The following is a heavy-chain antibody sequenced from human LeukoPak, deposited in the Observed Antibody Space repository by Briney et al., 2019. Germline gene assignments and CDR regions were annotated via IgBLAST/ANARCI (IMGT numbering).Heavy chain of an antibody. CDR2: IIPIFGTA. V-gene: IGHV1-69*05. J-gene: IGHJ5*02. CDR1: GGTFSSYA. CDR3: ARETYYDFWGSAANWFDP. Sequence: SVKVSCKASGGTFSSYAISWVRQAPGQGLEWMGRIIPIFGTANYAQKFQGRVTITTDESTSSAYMELSSLRSEDTAVYYCARETYYDFWGSAANWFDPWGQGTLVTVSS. D-gene: IGHD3-3*01.